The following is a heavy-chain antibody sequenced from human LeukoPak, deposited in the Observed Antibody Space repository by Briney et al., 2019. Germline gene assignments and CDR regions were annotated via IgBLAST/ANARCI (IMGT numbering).Heavy chain of an antibody. CDR3: ARGHYELWF. Sequence: GGSLRLSCAASGFTVSSNYMSWIRQAPGKGLEWVSYISIGSSYTNYADSVKGRFTISRDDAKNSLYLQMNSLRAEDTAVYYCARGHYELWFWGQGTLVTVSS. J-gene: IGHJ1*01. CDR2: ISIGSSYT. V-gene: IGHV3-11*06. D-gene: IGHD3-16*01. CDR1: GFTVSSNY.